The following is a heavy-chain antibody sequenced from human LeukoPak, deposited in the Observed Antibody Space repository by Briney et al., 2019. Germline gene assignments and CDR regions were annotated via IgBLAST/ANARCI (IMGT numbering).Heavy chain of an antibody. J-gene: IGHJ3*02. CDR3: ARGDYDTSGGGFDI. D-gene: IGHD3-22*01. CDR1: GDNVSSNSAA. CDR2: TYYRSKWFF. Sequence: SQTLSLTCVISGDNVSSNSAAWNWIRQSPSGGLEWLGRTYYRSKWFFDYAVSMKSRLTINSDTSQSRFSLQLRSVTPEDTAVYYCARGDYDTSGGGFDIWGQGTLVTVSS. V-gene: IGHV6-1*01.